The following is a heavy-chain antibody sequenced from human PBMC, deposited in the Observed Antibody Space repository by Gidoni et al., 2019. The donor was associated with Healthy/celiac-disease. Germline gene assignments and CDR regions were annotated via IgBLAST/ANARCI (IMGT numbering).Heavy chain of an antibody. CDR2: INAGNGNT. Sequence: QVQLVQSGAEVKKPGASVKVSCKASGYTFTSYAMHWVRQAPGQRLEWMGWINAGNGNTKYSQKFQGRVTITRDTSASTAYMELSSLRSEDTAVYYCATSYYCSSTSCRDHYYYYYMDVWGKGTTVTVSS. CDR1: GYTFTSYA. CDR3: ATSYYCSSTSCRDHYYYYYMDV. D-gene: IGHD2-2*01. J-gene: IGHJ6*03. V-gene: IGHV1-3*01.